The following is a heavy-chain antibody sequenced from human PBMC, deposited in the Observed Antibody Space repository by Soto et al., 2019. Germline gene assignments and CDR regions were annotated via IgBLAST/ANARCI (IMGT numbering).Heavy chain of an antibody. D-gene: IGHD4-4*01. CDR1: GYTFANYN. J-gene: IGHJ6*03. Sequence: QVQLVQSGAEVKKPGASVKVSCKASGYTFANYNINWVRQATGQGLEWMGWMNPNSGNTGYAQKFQGRVTMTRNTSISTAYMELSSLSSEETAVYYCAGATTTDYYYYFMDVCGKGTSVTVSS. V-gene: IGHV1-8*01. CDR3: AGATTTDYYYYFMDV. CDR2: MNPNSGNT.